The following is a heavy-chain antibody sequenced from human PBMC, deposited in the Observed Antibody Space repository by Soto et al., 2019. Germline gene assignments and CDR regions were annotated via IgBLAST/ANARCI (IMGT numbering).Heavy chain of an antibody. CDR1: GGTFSSYA. CDR2: IIPIFGTA. Sequence: SVKVSCKASGGTFSSYAISWVRQAPGQGLEWMGGIIPIFGTANYAQKFQGRVTITADESTSTAYMELSSLRSEDTAVYYCARDRGYFSIPHLVDFDYWGQGTLVTVSS. V-gene: IGHV1-69*13. D-gene: IGHD2-15*01. J-gene: IGHJ4*02. CDR3: ARDRGYFSIPHLVDFDY.